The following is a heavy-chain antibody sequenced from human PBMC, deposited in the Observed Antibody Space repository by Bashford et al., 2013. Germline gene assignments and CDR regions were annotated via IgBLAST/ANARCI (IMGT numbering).Heavy chain of an antibody. D-gene: IGHD6-13*01. CDR1: VASISSYC. CDR3: AKNSSNIFNS. CDR2: LFQWEH. V-gene: IGHV4-59*08. Sequence: SVDPVPHLHCLSVASISSYCWSWIRQPPREETGVDWIYLFQWEHQLQPSLKSRVTISVDTSKNQFSLNMSSVTAADTAIYYCAKNSSNIFNSWGQGTLVTVSS. J-gene: IGHJ5*02.